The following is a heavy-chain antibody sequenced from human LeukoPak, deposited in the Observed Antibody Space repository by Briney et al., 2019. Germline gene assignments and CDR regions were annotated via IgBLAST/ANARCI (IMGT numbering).Heavy chain of an antibody. CDR2: INHSGRT. Sequence: PSETLSLTCAVHGESFSGYYCSSIRQPPGRGQEWTREINHSGRTNYNPSLKSRDTISADTSKNQFSLKLSSVTAADTAVYYCARDRGLYYDYSWASYRYTRTFDPWGQGTLVTVSS. CDR3: ARDRGLYYDYSWASYRYTRTFDP. D-gene: IGHD3-16*02. CDR1: GESFSGYY. J-gene: IGHJ5*02. V-gene: IGHV4-34*01.